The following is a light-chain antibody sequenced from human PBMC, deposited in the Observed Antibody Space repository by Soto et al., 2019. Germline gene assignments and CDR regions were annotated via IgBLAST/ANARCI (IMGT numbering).Light chain of an antibody. J-gene: IGKJ5*01. Sequence: EIVMTQSPATLSVSAGERATLSCRASQSVSSGYLAWYQQKPGQAPRLLIYGASTRATGIPDRFSGSGSGTDFTLTISRLEPEDFAVYYCQQYSSSPSITFGQGTRLEIK. V-gene: IGKV3-20*01. CDR1: QSVSSGY. CDR3: QQYSSSPSIT. CDR2: GAS.